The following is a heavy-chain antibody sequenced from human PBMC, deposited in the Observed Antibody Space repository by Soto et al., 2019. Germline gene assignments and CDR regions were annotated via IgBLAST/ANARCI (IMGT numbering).Heavy chain of an antibody. CDR3: ASNSLNY. J-gene: IGHJ4*02. V-gene: IGHV3-21*01. CDR2: ISSSSSYI. D-gene: IGHD1-20*01. Sequence: EVQLVESGGGLVKPGGSLRLSCAASGFTFSSYSMNWVRQAPGKGLEWVSSISSSSSYIYYADSVKGRFTISRDNAKNSMYLQMNSLRAEDTAEYYCASNSLNYWGQGTLVTVSS. CDR1: GFTFSSYS.